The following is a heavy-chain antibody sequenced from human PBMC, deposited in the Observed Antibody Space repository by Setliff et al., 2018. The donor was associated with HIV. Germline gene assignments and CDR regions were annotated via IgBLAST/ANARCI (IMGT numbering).Heavy chain of an antibody. CDR2: IYYSGTT. Sequence: PSETLSLTCTVSGGSINTGHYYWSWIRHHPGKGLEWIASIYYSGTTYYNPSLKSRVTISVDTSKNQFSLKLSSVTAADTAVYYCARLSLSLVRGIINSGDRFFDYWGQGSLVTVSS. D-gene: IGHD3-10*01. CDR1: GGSINTGHYY. V-gene: IGHV4-39*01. CDR3: ARLSLSLVRGIINSGDRFFDY. J-gene: IGHJ4*02.